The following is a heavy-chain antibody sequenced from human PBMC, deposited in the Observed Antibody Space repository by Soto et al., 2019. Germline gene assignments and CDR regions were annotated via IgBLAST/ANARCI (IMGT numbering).Heavy chain of an antibody. CDR1: GGTFSSYA. CDR3: ARGGSSGSYYVNYFDY. CDR2: IIPIFGTA. Sequence: SVKVSCKASGGTFSSYAISWVRQAPGQGFEWMGGIIPIFGTANYAQKFQGRVTITADESTSTAYMELSSLRSEDTAVYYCARGGSSGSYYVNYFDYWGQGTLVTVSS. J-gene: IGHJ4*02. D-gene: IGHD3-22*01. V-gene: IGHV1-69*13.